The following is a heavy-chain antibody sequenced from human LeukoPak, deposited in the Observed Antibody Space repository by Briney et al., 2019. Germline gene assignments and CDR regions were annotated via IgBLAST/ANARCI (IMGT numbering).Heavy chain of an antibody. D-gene: IGHD3-22*01. J-gene: IGHJ4*02. V-gene: IGHV3-23*01. CDR1: GFTFSSYA. CDR3: ARGSSSGYYLAFDY. CDR2: ISGSGGST. Sequence: PGGSLRLSCAASGFTFSSYAMSWVRQAPGKGLEWVSAISGSGGSTYYADSVKGRFTISRDNSKNTIYLQMNSLRAEDTAVYYCARGSSSGYYLAFDYWGQGTLVTVSS.